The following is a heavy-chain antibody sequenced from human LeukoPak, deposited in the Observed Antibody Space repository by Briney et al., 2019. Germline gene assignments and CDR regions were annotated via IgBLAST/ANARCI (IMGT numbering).Heavy chain of an antibody. CDR1: GGSISSSSYY. Sequence: SQTLSLTCTVSGGSISSSSYYWGWIRQPPGKGLEWIGSIYYSGSTYYNPSLKSRVTISVDTSKNQFSLKLSSVTAADTAVYYCARSDTAMVPLDYWGQGTLVTVSS. CDR2: IYYSGST. J-gene: IGHJ4*02. D-gene: IGHD5-18*01. V-gene: IGHV4-39*01. CDR3: ARSDTAMVPLDY.